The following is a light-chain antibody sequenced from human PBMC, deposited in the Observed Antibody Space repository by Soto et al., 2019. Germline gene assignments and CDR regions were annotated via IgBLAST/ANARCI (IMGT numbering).Light chain of an antibody. Sequence: DLQMTQSPSTLSAVLRDRVTLTCRASQSIGRWLAWYQQKPGKAPKLLIYDASTLESGVPSRFSGSGSGTKFTLTISSLQSDDFATYYCQQYDTYVTFGGGTKVEIK. V-gene: IGKV1-5*01. CDR1: QSIGRW. CDR2: DAS. CDR3: QQYDTYVT. J-gene: IGKJ4*01.